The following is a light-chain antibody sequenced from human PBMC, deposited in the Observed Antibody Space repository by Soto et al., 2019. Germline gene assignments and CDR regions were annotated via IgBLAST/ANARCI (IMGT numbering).Light chain of an antibody. Sequence: EIVMTQSPATLSVSPGEGATLSCRASQHVSTYVAWYQKKPGHAPRLLIFDASNRATGVPARLSGSGSGTDFTLTISNLEPGDSGIYYGQQRGDLIVTFGDGTKVDIK. J-gene: IGKJ4*01. CDR1: QHVSTY. CDR2: DAS. V-gene: IGKV3-11*01. CDR3: QQRGDLIVT.